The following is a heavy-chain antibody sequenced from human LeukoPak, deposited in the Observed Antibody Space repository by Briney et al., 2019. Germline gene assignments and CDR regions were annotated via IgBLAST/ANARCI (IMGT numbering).Heavy chain of an antibody. CDR2: IYHSGST. V-gene: IGHV4-4*02. CDR1: GGPISGSNW. CDR3: ARVVPAGGRFSWFDP. J-gene: IGHJ5*02. D-gene: IGHD2-15*01. Sequence: SETLSLTCAVSGGPISGSNWWSWVRQAPGKGLEWIGEIYHSGSTNYNPSLKSRVTISVDTSKNQFSLKLSSVTAADTAMYYCARVVPAGGRFSWFDPWGQGTLVTVSS.